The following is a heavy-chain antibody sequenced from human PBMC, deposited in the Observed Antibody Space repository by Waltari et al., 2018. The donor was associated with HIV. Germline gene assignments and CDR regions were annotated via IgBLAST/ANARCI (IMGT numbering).Heavy chain of an antibody. D-gene: IGHD3-9*01. Sequence: EVQLVQSRKEIKKPGESLKISCKGSGYKFNTYWIGWVRQMPGKGLEWMGIINHGNSDTRYSLSSQGQVTISADTSVTTAYLHWRSLKASDTAKYYCVVGPHYFDGPEGRGRLDYFQNWGQGTLVTVSS. CDR2: INHGNSDT. V-gene: IGHV5-51*01. J-gene: IGHJ1*01. CDR1: GYKFNTYW. CDR3: VVGPHYFDGPEGRGRLDYFQN.